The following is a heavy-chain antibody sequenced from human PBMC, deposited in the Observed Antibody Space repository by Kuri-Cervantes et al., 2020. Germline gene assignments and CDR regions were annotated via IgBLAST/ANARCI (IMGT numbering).Heavy chain of an antibody. CDR3: ARGGYCSGGSCYQTAYYYYYMDV. D-gene: IGHD2-15*01. CDR2: INSDGSST. V-gene: IGHV3-74*01. CDR1: GFTFSSYW. Sequence: GGSLRLSCAASGFTFSSYWMHWVRQAPGKGLVWVSRINSDGSSTSYADSVKGRFTISRDNAKNTLYLQMNSLRAEDTAAYYCARGGYCSGGSCYQTAYYYYYMDVWGKGTTVTVSS. J-gene: IGHJ6*03.